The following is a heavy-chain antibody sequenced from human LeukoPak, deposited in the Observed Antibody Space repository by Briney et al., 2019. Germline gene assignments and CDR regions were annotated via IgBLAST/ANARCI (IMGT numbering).Heavy chain of an antibody. CDR2: IYHSGST. J-gene: IGHJ4*02. CDR3: ARKVDCSGGSCYINPYYFDY. D-gene: IGHD2-15*01. Sequence: SETLSLTCAVSGGSISSSNRWSWVRQPPGKGLEWIGEIYHSGSTNYNPSLKSRVTISVDKSKNQFSLKLSSVTAADTAVYYCARKVDCSGGSCYINPYYFDYWGQGTLVTVSS. V-gene: IGHV4-4*02. CDR1: GGSISSSNR.